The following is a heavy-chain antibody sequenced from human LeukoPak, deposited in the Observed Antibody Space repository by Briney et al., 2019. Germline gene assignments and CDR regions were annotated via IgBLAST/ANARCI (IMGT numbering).Heavy chain of an antibody. CDR3: ARNDRGAFDI. V-gene: IGHV3-30-3*01. J-gene: IGHJ3*02. CDR2: VSYDGSNK. D-gene: IGHD3-22*01. CDR1: GFXFSNYA. Sequence: PGGSLRLSCAASGFXFSNYAIHWVRQAPGKGLEWVTVVSYDGSNKYYADSVKGRFTISRDNSKNTLFLQMNSLRAEDTAVYYCARNDRGAFDIWGQGTMVTVSS.